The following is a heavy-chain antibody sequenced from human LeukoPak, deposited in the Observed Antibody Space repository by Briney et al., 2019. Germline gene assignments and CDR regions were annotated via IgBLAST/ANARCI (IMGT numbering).Heavy chain of an antibody. CDR2: IIPILGIA. CDR3: ARDKGEDIVLMVYAPHGMDV. V-gene: IGHV1-69*04. D-gene: IGHD2-8*01. J-gene: IGHJ6*02. Sequence: SVTVSFKASGGTFSSYAISWVRQAPGQGLEWMGRIIPILGIANYAQKFRGRVTITADKSTSTAYMELSSLRSEDTAVYYCARDKGEDIVLMVYAPHGMDVWGQGTTVTVSS. CDR1: GGTFSSYA.